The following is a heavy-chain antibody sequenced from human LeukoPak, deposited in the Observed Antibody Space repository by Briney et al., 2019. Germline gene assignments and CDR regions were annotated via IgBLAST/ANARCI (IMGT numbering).Heavy chain of an antibody. J-gene: IGHJ5*02. CDR1: GGSISSSSYY. V-gene: IGHV4-39*01. D-gene: IGHD4-17*01. CDR2: IYYSGST. Sequence: SETLSLTCTVSGGSISSSSYYWGWIRQLPGKGLEWIGSIYYSGSTYYNPSLKSRVTISVDTSKNQFSLKLSSVTAADTAVYYCARQFRSVTAPFDPWGQGTLVTVSS. CDR3: ARQFRSVTAPFDP.